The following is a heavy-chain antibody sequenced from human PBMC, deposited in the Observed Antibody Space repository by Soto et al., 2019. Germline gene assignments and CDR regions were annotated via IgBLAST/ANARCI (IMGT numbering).Heavy chain of an antibody. Sequence: ASVKVSCKASGYTLTSYGISWVRQAPGQGLEWMGWISTAHSDIGYAQKFQGRVTMTTDTSTSTAFMEMRSLTSDDTAVYYCARDLAYIREYWGQGAQVTVSS. J-gene: IGHJ4*02. V-gene: IGHV1-18*01. CDR3: ARDLAYIREY. CDR1: GYTLTSYG. D-gene: IGHD3-10*01. CDR2: ISTAHSDI.